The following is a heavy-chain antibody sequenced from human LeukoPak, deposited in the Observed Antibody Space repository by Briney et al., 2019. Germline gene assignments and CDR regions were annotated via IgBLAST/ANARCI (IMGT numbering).Heavy chain of an antibody. CDR2: MNPNSGNT. D-gene: IGHD5-18*01. Sequence: ASAKVSFKASGYTFTSYDINWVRQATGQGLEWMGWMNPNSGNTGYAQKFQGRVTMTRNTSISTAYMELSSLRSEDTAVYYCARAYSYGPYFDYWGQGTLVTVSS. V-gene: IGHV1-8*01. CDR1: GYTFTSYD. J-gene: IGHJ4*02. CDR3: ARAYSYGPYFDY.